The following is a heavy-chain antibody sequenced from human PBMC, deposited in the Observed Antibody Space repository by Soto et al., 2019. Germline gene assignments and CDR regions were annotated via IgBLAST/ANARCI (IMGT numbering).Heavy chain of an antibody. Sequence: KASETLSLTCTVSGGSISSYYWSWIRQPPGKGLEWIGYIYYSGSTNYNPSLKSRVTISVDTSKNQFSLKLSSVTAADTAVYYCARIRGYSYMDYYYYYGMDVWGQGTTVTVSS. J-gene: IGHJ6*02. CDR1: GGSISSYY. D-gene: IGHD5-12*01. CDR3: ARIRGYSYMDYYYYYGMDV. CDR2: IYYSGST. V-gene: IGHV4-59*01.